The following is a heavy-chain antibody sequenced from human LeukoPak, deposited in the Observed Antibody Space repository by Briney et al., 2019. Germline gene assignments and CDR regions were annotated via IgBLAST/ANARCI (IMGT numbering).Heavy chain of an antibody. Sequence: PGGSLRLSCAASGFTVSSNYMSWVRQAPGKGLEWVSVIYSGGSTDYADSVKGRFTISRDNSKNTVYLQMSSLRAEDTAVYYCARYVVRGALDYWGQGTLVTASS. CDR1: GFTVSSNY. D-gene: IGHD3-10*01. J-gene: IGHJ4*02. CDR3: ARYVVRGALDY. V-gene: IGHV3-53*01. CDR2: IYSGGST.